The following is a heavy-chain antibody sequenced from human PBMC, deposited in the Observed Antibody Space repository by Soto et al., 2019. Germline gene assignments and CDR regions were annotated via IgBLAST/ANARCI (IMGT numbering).Heavy chain of an antibody. CDR1: GFTFSSYS. D-gene: IGHD2-15*01. V-gene: IGHV3-21*01. CDR3: ARDRCSGGSCYSSYAFDI. J-gene: IGHJ3*02. Sequence: EVQLVESGGGLVKPGGSLRLSCAASGFTFSSYSMNWVRQAPGKGLEWVSSISSSSSYIYYADSVKGRFTISRDNAKNSLYLQMNSLRAEDTAVYYCARDRCSGGSCYSSYAFDIWGQGTMVTVSS. CDR2: ISSSSSYI.